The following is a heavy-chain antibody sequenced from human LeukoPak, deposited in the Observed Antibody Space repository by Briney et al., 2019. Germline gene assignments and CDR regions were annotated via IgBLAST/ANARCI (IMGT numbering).Heavy chain of an antibody. D-gene: IGHD6-19*01. Sequence: GASVKVSCKASGYTFTSYAMNWVRQAPGQGLEWMGWINTNTGNPTYAQGFTGRFVFSLDTSVSTAYLQISSLKAEDTAVYYCARVPTAHSSGWYPFYYYGMDVWGQGTTVTVSS. V-gene: IGHV7-4-1*02. CDR1: GYTFTSYA. J-gene: IGHJ6*02. CDR3: ARVPTAHSSGWYPFYYYGMDV. CDR2: INTNTGNP.